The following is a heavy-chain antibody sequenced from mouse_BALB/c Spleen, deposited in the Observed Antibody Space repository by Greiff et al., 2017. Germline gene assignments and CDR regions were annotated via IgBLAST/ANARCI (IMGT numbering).Heavy chain of an antibody. V-gene: IGHV5-17*02. Sequence: VQLKESGGGLVQPGGSRKLSCAASGFTFSSFGMHWVRQAPEKGLEWVAYISSGSSSIYYADTVKGRFTISRDNPKNTLFLQMTSLRSEDTAMYYCARSLGGNYVYFDVWGAGTTVTVSS. D-gene: IGHD2-1*01. J-gene: IGHJ1*01. CDR2: ISSGSSSI. CDR3: ARSLGGNYVYFDV. CDR1: GFTFSSFG.